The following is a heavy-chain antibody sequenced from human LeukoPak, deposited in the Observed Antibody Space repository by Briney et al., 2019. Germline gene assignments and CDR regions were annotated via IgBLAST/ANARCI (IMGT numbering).Heavy chain of an antibody. CDR2: MNPKSGNT. Sequence: ASVKVSCKASGYTLTSYDINWVRQATGQGREWMGWMNPKSGNTGYAQKFQGRVTMTRNTSISTAYMELSSLRSEDTAVYYCARGGNIVATNGYYYMDVWGKGTTVTVSS. J-gene: IGHJ6*03. CDR1: GYTLTSYD. V-gene: IGHV1-8*01. D-gene: IGHD5-12*01. CDR3: ARGGNIVATNGYYYMDV.